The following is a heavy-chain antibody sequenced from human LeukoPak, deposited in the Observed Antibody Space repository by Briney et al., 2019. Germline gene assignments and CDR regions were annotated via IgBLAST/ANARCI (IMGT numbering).Heavy chain of an antibody. D-gene: IGHD5-12*01. Sequence: PSETLSLTCTVSGGSISSYYWSWIRQPPGKGLEWIGYIYYSGSTNYNPSLKSRVTISVDTSKNQFSLKLYSVTAADTAAYYCARSPGYGSRYYFDYWGQGTLVTVSS. V-gene: IGHV4-59*08. J-gene: IGHJ4*02. CDR1: GGSISSYY. CDR3: ARSPGYGSRYYFDY. CDR2: IYYSGST.